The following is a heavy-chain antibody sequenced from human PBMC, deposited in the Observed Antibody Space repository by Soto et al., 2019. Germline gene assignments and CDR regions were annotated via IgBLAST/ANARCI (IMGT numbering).Heavy chain of an antibody. J-gene: IGHJ3*02. V-gene: IGHV3-74*01. CDR2: INTDGRSP. CDR1: GFTFSSYW. D-gene: IGHD3-3*01. CDR3: ARDGGAFDI. Sequence: EVQLVESGGGLVQPGGSLRLSCVASGFTFSSYWMHWVRQAPGKGLVWVSHINTDGRSPTYADSMKGRFTNSRDNANNMLYLQMNTLRAEDTAVYYCARDGGAFDILGQGTTVTVSS.